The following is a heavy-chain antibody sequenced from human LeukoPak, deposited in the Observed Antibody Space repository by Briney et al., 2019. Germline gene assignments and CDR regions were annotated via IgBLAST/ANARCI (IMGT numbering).Heavy chain of an antibody. CDR3: ARVARFLNWFDP. CDR1: GGSISSSSYN. J-gene: IGHJ5*02. Sequence: SETLSLTCIVSGGSISSSSYNWGWIRQPPGKGLEWIGSIYYSGTTYYNPSLKSRLTISVDTSKNQFSLNLSSVTAADTAVYYCARVARFLNWFDPWGQGTLVTVSS. CDR2: IYYSGTT. D-gene: IGHD3-3*01. V-gene: IGHV4-39*01.